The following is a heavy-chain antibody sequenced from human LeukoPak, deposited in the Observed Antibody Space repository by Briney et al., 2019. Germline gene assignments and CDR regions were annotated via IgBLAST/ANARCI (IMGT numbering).Heavy chain of an antibody. D-gene: IGHD6-19*01. CDR1: GYSFNDKY. Sequence: ASVKVSCKASGYSFNDKYLHWVRQAPGQGLEWMGSINPNSGGTNYAQKFQGRVTMTTDTSMSTAYMELSRLTSDDTAVYYCATVAGTWGENWFDPWGQGTLVTVSS. J-gene: IGHJ5*02. CDR3: ATVAGTWGENWFDP. CDR2: INPNSGGT. V-gene: IGHV1-2*02.